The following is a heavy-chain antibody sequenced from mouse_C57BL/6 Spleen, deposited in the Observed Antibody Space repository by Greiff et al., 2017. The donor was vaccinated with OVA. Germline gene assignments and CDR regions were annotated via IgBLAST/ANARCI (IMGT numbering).Heavy chain of an antibody. D-gene: IGHD2-4*01. J-gene: IGHJ2*01. V-gene: IGHV1-42*01. CDR3: ARSMITFDY. Sequence: DVQLQESGPELVKPGASVKISCKASGYSFTGYYMNWVKQSPEKSLEWIGEINPSTGGTTYNQKFKAKATLTVDKSSSTAYMQLKSLTSEDSAVYYCARSMITFDYWGQGTTLTVSS. CDR2: INPSTGGT. CDR1: GYSFTGYY.